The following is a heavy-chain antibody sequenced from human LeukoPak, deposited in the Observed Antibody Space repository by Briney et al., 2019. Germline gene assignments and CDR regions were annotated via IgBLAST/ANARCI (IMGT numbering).Heavy chain of an antibody. V-gene: IGHV3-74*01. CDR1: GFTFSNHW. J-gene: IGHJ4*01. CDR3: ARGPGSSGGAYVGDY. CDR2: SDGGGSST. Sequence: GGSLRLSCVASGFTFSNHWMHWVRQVPGKGPVWVSRSDGGGSSTSYADSVKGRLSISRDNAKSTLYLQMNSLRAEDTAVYYCARGPGSSGGAYVGDYWGHGTLVTVSS. D-gene: IGHD3-22*01.